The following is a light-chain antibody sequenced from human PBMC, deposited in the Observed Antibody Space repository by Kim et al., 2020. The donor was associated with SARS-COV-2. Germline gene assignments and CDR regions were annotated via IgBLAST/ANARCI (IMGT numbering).Light chain of an antibody. V-gene: IGLV2-8*01. CDR3: SSYAGSHSWF. CDR1: SSDVGAYQY. J-gene: IGLJ3*02. CDR2: EVS. Sequence: QSALTQPPSASGSPGQSVTISCTGTSSDVGAYQYVSWYQRHPGKAPKLVIYEVSKRPSGVPVRFSGSKSGNTASLTVSGLQADDEADYYCSSYAGSHSWFFGGGTQLTVL.